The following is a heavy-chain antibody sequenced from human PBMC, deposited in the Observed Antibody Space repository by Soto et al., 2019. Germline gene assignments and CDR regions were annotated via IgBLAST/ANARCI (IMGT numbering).Heavy chain of an antibody. CDR3: AKIWGIVVVPAALGSVDY. V-gene: IGHV3-30*18. CDR1: GFTCSSYG. Sequence: ESVGGVVQPGRSLRLSCAASGFTCSSYGMHWVRQAPGKGLEWVAAISYDGSNKYYADSVKGRFTISRDNSKNTLYLQMNSLRAEDTAVYYCAKIWGIVVVPAALGSVDYWGQGTLVTVSS. CDR2: ISYDGSNK. J-gene: IGHJ4*02. D-gene: IGHD2-2*01.